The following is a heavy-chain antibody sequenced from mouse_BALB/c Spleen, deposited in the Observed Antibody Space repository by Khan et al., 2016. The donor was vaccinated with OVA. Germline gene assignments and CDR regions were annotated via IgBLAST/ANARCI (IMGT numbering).Heavy chain of an antibody. CDR3: ARRNYFGYTFAY. J-gene: IGHJ3*01. V-gene: IGHV1-77*01. Sequence: QVQLKQSGAELARPGASVKLSCKASGYTFTDYYINWVKQWTGQGLEWIGEISPGSGDTYYNEKFKGKATLTADKSSSTVYMQLSSLTAEAAAVYVCARRNYFGYTFAYWGEGTLVTVSA. D-gene: IGHD1-2*01. CDR2: ISPGSGDT. CDR1: GYTFTDYY.